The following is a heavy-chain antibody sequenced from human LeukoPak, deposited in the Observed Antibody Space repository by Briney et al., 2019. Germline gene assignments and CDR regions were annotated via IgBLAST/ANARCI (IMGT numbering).Heavy chain of an antibody. Sequence: PSETLSLTCTVSGGSISSYYWSWIRQPAGKGLEWIGRIYTSGSTNYNPSLESRVTMSVDTSKNQFSLKLSSVTAADTAVYYCARGSSDPATFDAFDIWGQGTMVTVSS. CDR3: ARGSSDPATFDAFDI. V-gene: IGHV4-4*07. J-gene: IGHJ3*02. CDR1: GGSISSYY. CDR2: IYTSGST. D-gene: IGHD5-12*01.